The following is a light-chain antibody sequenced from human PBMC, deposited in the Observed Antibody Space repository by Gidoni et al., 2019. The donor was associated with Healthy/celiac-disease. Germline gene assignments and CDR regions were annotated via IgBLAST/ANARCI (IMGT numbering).Light chain of an antibody. Sequence: DIQLPHSPSFLSASVGDRVTITCWASQGISSYLAWYQQKPGNAPKLLIYAASTLQSGVPSRFSGSGSGTEFTLTISSLQPEDFATYYCQQLNSYPVTFGPGTKVDIK. CDR1: QGISSY. CDR3: QQLNSYPVT. J-gene: IGKJ3*01. CDR2: AAS. V-gene: IGKV1-9*01.